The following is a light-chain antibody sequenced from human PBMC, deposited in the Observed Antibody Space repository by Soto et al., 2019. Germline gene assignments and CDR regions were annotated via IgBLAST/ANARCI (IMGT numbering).Light chain of an antibody. Sequence: EIVLTQSPGTLSLSPGERATLSCRASQSLSTNYLAWYQQKRGQAPRLLIYGISSGATGIPDRFSGSGSGTYFTLTISRLEPEDSAVYYCQHYASSGWTFGQGTKVEIK. CDR1: QSLSTNY. J-gene: IGKJ1*01. CDR2: GIS. CDR3: QHYASSGWT. V-gene: IGKV3-20*01.